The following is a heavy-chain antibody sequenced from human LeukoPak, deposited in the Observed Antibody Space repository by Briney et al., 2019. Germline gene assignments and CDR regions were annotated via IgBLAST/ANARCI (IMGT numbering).Heavy chain of an antibody. CDR2: ISGSGGST. D-gene: IGHD5-18*01. V-gene: IGHV3-23*01. CDR3: AKDYGCGYSYGYDY. CDR1: GFTFSSYA. J-gene: IGHJ4*02. Sequence: PGGSLRLSCAASGFTFSSYAMSWVRQAPGKGLEWVSAISGSGGSTYYADSVKGRFTISRDNSKNTLYLQMNSLRAEDTAVYYCAKDYGCGYSYGYDYWGQGTLVTVSS.